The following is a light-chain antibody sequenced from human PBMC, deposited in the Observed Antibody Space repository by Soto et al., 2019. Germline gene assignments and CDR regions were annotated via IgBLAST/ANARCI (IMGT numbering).Light chain of an antibody. CDR3: QQSYRTPLT. CDR1: QSISIY. Sequence: DIQMTQSPSSLSASVGDTVTITCRASQSISIYLNWYQQKPGKAPSLLIYAASSLQNGFPSRFSGSGSGTDFTLTISSLQREDFATYFFQQSYRTPLTFGGGTKVEIK. V-gene: IGKV1-39*01. CDR2: AAS. J-gene: IGKJ4*01.